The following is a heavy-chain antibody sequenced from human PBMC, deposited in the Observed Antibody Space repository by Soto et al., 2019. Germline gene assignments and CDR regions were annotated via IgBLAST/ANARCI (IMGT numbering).Heavy chain of an antibody. D-gene: IGHD1-26*01. CDR2: INSDGSST. J-gene: IGHJ2*01. V-gene: IGHV3-74*01. CDR1: GFTFSSYW. CDR3: ARDHSGSYYSSWYFDL. Sequence: EVQLVESGGGLVQSGGSLRLSCAASGFTFSSYWMHWVRQAPGKGLVWVSRINSDGSSTSYADSVKGRFTISRDNAKNTLYLQMNSLRAKDTAVYYCARDHSGSYYSSWYFDLWGRGTLVTVSS.